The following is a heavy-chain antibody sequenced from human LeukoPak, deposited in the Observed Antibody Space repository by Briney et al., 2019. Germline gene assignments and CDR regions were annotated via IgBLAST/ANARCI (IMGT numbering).Heavy chain of an antibody. CDR2: IYYSGST. CDR1: GGSISSSSYY. D-gene: IGHD3-10*01. CDR3: ARQHYYGSGSLDY. J-gene: IGHJ4*02. Sequence: SETLSLTCTVSGGSISSSSYYWGWIRQPPGKGLEWIGSIYYSGSTYYNPSLKSRVTISVDTSKNQFSLKLSSVTAADTAVYHCARQHYYGSGSLDYWGQGTLVTVSS. V-gene: IGHV4-39*01.